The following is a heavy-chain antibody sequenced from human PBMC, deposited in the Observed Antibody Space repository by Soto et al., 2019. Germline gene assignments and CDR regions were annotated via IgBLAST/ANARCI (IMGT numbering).Heavy chain of an antibody. V-gene: IGHV3-48*04. J-gene: IGHJ2*01. CDR3: AVGIAVARGYFDL. CDR1: GFRFSSYS. Sequence: EVQLVESGGGLVQPGGSLRLSCAASGFRFSSYSMNWVRQAPGKGPEWVSYIDHSSSSVRYVDSVEGRFTISRDNAKDSLSLQMNSLRFEDTAMYYCAVGIAVARGYFDLWGRGTLVTVSS. D-gene: IGHD6-19*01. CDR2: IDHSSSSV.